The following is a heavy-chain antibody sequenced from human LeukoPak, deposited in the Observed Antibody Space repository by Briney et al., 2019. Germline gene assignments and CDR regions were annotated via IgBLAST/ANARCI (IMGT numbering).Heavy chain of an antibody. CDR3: ARPSTSGIAAAGLKY. D-gene: IGHD6-13*01. V-gene: IGHV3-23*01. CDR2: ITGSGGST. Sequence: GGSLRLSCAASGFTFSSYAMSWVRQAPGKGLEWVSGITGSGGSTYCADAVKGRFNISRDNSKNTLYLQMNSLRAEDTAVYYCARPSTSGIAAAGLKYWGQGTLVTVSS. CDR1: GFTFSSYA. J-gene: IGHJ4*02.